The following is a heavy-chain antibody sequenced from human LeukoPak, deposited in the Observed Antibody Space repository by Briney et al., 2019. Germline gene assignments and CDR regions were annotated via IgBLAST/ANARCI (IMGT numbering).Heavy chain of an antibody. CDR1: GLPYNIYH. J-gene: IGHJ4*02. Sequence: GVSVSLFCGLWGLPYNIYHKRWAPHAREEALEGVSFICDGGYDTYRADCVKSSFTISTNTSKNTLELQMNSLGVDDTAIYYGVKTRVTVVRGPLGHFDYWGQGALVTVSS. CDR3: VKTRVTVVRGPLGHFDY. V-gene: IGHV3-23*01. CDR2: ICDGGYDT. D-gene: IGHD3-10*01.